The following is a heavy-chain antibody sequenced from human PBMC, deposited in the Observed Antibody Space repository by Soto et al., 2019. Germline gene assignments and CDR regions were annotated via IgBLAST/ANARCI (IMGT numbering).Heavy chain of an antibody. D-gene: IGHD3-10*01. CDR3: ARHSWFRELSFDS. CDR2: ILYSGNT. V-gene: IGHV4-30-4*01. Sequence: TLSLTCTVSGGSISSGDHYWTWIRQPPGKGLEWIGHILYSGNTHYNPSLNSRLTISVDTSKNQFSLKLSSVTAADTALYYCARHSWFRELSFDSWGQGTLVTVSS. CDR1: GGSISSGDHY. J-gene: IGHJ4*02.